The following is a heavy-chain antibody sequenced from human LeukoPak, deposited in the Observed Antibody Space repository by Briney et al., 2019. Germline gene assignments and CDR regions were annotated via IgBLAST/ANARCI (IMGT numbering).Heavy chain of an antibody. CDR2: IYYSGST. J-gene: IGHJ4*02. V-gene: IGHV4-30-4*01. CDR3: ARDAGDLDY. CDR1: GDSISSGDYY. Sequence: SETLSLTCTVSGDSISSGDYYWSWIRQPPGTGLEWIGHIYYSGSTNYIPSLKSRVIISVDTSKNQFSLKLTSVTAADTAVYYCARDAGDLDYWGQGTLATVSS. D-gene: IGHD4-17*01.